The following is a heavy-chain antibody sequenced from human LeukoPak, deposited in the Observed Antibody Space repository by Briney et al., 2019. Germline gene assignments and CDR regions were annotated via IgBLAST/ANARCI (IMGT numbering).Heavy chain of an antibody. D-gene: IGHD1-7*01. CDR3: ARYLNSASWYFDL. CDR1: GFTFSSYA. CDR2: LSASGTAT. V-gene: IGHV3-23*01. Sequence: GGSLRLSCAPSGFTFSSYAMTWVRQAPGKGLEWVSALSASGTATYYADSVQGRSSISRDNSKNTLFLQMNSLSAEDTAIYYCARYLNSASWYFDLWGRGTLVTVSS. J-gene: IGHJ2*01.